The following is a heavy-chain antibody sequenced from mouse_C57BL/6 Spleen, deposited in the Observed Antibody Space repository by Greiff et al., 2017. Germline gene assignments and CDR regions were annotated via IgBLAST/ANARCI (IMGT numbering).Heavy chain of an antibody. CDR3: ARDDYDGNWYFDV. D-gene: IGHD2-4*01. CDR2: IYPGDGDT. V-gene: IGHV1-80*01. J-gene: IGHJ1*03. Sequence: QVHVKQSGAELVKPGASVKISCKASGYAFSSYWMNWVKQRPGTGLEWIGQIYPGDGDTNYNGKFKGKATLTADKSSSTAYMQLSSLTSEDSAVYFCARDDYDGNWYFDVWGTGTTVTVSS. CDR1: GYAFSSYW.